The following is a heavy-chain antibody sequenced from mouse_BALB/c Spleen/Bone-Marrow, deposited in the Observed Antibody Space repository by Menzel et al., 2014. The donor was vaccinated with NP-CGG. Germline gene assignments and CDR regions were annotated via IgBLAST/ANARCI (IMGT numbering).Heavy chain of an antibody. CDR3: ARDKGGILFDY. CDR1: GFTFTDYY. CDR2: IRNKANGYTT. Sequence: EVQVVESGGGSVQPGGSLRLSCATSGFTFTDYYMNWVRQPPGKALEWLGFIRNKANGYTTEYSASVKGRFTISRDNSQSILYLQMNTLRAEDSATYYCARDKGGILFDYWGQGTTLTVSS. D-gene: IGHD1-1*02. J-gene: IGHJ2*01. V-gene: IGHV7-3*02.